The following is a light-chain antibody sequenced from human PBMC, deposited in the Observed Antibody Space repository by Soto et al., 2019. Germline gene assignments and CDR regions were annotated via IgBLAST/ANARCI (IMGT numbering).Light chain of an antibody. CDR1: QRISCN. J-gene: IGKJ4*01. V-gene: IGKV3-20*01. CDR3: QQYGSSPLT. CDR2: GAS. Sequence: VLTQYPGNLSLSVGQRATHSSSASQRISCNVAWYQQKPGQAPRFLISGASGRATGIPDRFSGSGSGTDFTLTISRLEPEDFAVYYCQQYGSSPLTFGGGTKV.